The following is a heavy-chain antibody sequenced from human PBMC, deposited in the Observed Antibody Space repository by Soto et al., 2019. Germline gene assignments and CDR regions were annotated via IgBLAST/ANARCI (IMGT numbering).Heavy chain of an antibody. V-gene: IGHV3-48*01. D-gene: IGHD2-15*01. CDR2: ISSSSSTI. J-gene: IGHJ4*02. CDR3: ARDSSVVVVAHDY. Sequence: GSLRLSCAASGFTFSSYSMNWVRQAPGKGLEWVSYISSSSSTIYYADSVKGRFTISRDNAKNSLYLQMNSLRAEDTAVYYCARDSSVVVVAHDYWGQGTLVTVSS. CDR1: GFTFSSYS.